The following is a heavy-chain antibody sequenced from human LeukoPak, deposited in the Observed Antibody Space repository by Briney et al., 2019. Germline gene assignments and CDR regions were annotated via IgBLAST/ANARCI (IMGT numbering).Heavy chain of an antibody. V-gene: IGHV3-48*01. CDR1: GFTFSSYS. CDR3: ARDRVPAALDYYMDV. J-gene: IGHJ6*03. CDR2: ISSSSSTI. Sequence: PGGSLRLSCAASGFTFSSYSMNWVRQAPGKGLEWVSYISSSSSTIYYADSVKGRFTISRDNAKNSLYLQMNSLRAEDTAVYYCARDRVPAALDYYMDVWGKGTTVTVSS. D-gene: IGHD2-2*01.